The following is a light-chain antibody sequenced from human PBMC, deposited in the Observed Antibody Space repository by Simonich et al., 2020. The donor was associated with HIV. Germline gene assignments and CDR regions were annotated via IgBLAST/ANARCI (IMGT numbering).Light chain of an antibody. CDR3: QQYNNWPPLT. Sequence: ELVMTQSPATLSVSPGETATLSCRASQSVSSNLAWYQQKPGQAPRLLIYGASTRATGIPARFSGSGSETEFTLTISSLQSEDVAVYYCQQYNNWPPLTFGGGTKVEIK. J-gene: IGKJ4*01. CDR2: GAS. CDR1: QSVSSN. V-gene: IGKV3-15*01.